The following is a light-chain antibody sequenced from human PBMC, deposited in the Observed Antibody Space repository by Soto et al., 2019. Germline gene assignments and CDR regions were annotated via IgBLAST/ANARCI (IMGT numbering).Light chain of an antibody. CDR1: ISDVGGYNY. V-gene: IGLV2-14*01. Sequence: ALTQPASVSGSPGQSITISCTGTISDVGGYNYVSWYQQYPGKAPKLMIHDVSNRPSGVSNRFSGSKSGNTASLTISGLQAEDEADYFCISYTGSSTPYVLGTGPKVTVL. CDR2: DVS. J-gene: IGLJ1*01. CDR3: ISYTGSSTPYV.